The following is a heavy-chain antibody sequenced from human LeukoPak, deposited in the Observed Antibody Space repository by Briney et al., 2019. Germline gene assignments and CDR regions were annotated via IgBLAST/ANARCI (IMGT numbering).Heavy chain of an antibody. D-gene: IGHD4-23*01. J-gene: IGHJ3*02. V-gene: IGHV3-49*03. Sequence: GGSLRLSCTSSGFTFADYAVGWFRQAPGTGLQWVGFIRSKTYGGAADYAASVQGRFTISRDDSKRIAYLQMNSLRTEDTAIYYCTYAVAAPVGHDAFDMWGQGTMVAVSS. CDR1: GFTFADYA. CDR3: TYAVAAPVGHDAFDM. CDR2: IRSKTYGGAA.